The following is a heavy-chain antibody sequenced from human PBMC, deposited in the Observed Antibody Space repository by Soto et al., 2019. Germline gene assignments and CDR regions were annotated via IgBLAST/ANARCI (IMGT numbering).Heavy chain of an antibody. CDR3: ARATKYYDILTGYYVGGMDV. Sequence: PSETLSLTCAVYGGSFSGYYWSWIRQPPGKGLEWIGEINHSGSTNYNPSLKSRVTISVDTSKNQFSLKLSSVTAADTAVYYCARATKYYDILTGYYVGGMDVWGQGTTVTVSS. CDR2: INHSGST. CDR1: GGSFSGYY. D-gene: IGHD3-9*01. V-gene: IGHV4-34*01. J-gene: IGHJ6*02.